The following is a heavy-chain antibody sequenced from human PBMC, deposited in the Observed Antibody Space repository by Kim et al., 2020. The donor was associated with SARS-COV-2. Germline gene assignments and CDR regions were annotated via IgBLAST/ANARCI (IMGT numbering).Heavy chain of an antibody. V-gene: IGHV3-33*01. CDR3: ATEKSGYVFDY. J-gene: IGHJ4*02. CDR1: GLTFGDFG. CDR2: IWFDGTNN. D-gene: IGHD3-3*01. Sequence: GGSLRLSCAASGLTFGDFGMHWVRQAPGKGLEWVAVIWFDGTNNCYADSVKGRFTISRDDSINTLYLQMKSLRAEDTALYFCATEKSGYVFDYWGQGTLVTVSS.